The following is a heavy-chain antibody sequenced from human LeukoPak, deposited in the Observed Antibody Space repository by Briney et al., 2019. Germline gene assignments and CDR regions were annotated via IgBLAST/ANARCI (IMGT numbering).Heavy chain of an antibody. Sequence: GGSLRLYCAAAGFTFSSYAMSWVRQAPGKGLESVSAIRGGGDSTYYADSVKGRFATFRDNSKSSLYLQMNSLIAEDTAVYYCATDHGRWGQGTLVTVSS. J-gene: IGHJ4*02. D-gene: IGHD1-26*01. V-gene: IGHV3-23*01. CDR1: GFTFSSYA. CDR3: ATDHGR. CDR2: IRGGGDST.